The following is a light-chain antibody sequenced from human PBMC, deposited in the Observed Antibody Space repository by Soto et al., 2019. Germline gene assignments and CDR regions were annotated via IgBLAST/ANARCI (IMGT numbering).Light chain of an antibody. V-gene: IGLV1-44*01. Sequence: QAVLTQPPSASGTPGQRVTISCSGSSSNIGTNTVNWYQQLPGTAPKLLIYGNNNRPSGVPDRFSGSKSGTSASLAITGLQAEDEADYYCQTYDSSLSGYVFGTGTKVTVL. CDR1: SSNIGTNT. CDR3: QTYDSSLSGYV. J-gene: IGLJ1*01. CDR2: GNN.